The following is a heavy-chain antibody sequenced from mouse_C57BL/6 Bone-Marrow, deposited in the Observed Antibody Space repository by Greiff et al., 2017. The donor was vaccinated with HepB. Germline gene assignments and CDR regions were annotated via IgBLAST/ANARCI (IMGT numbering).Heavy chain of an antibody. D-gene: IGHD2-4*01. J-gene: IGHJ4*01. CDR2: IHPNSGST. V-gene: IGHV1-64*01. Sequence: QVQLKQPGAELVKPGASVKLSCKASGYTFTSYWMHWVKQRPGQGLEWIGMIHPNSGSTNYNEKFKSKATLTVDKSSSTAYMQLSSLTSEDSAVYYCARYEYDNYYAMDYWGQGTSVTVSS. CDR1: GYTFTSYW. CDR3: ARYEYDNYYAMDY.